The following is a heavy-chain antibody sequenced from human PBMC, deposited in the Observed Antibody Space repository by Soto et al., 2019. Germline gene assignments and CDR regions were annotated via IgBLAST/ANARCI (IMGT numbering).Heavy chain of an antibody. Sequence: ASVKVSCKASGYTFTSYGISWVRQAPGQGLEWMGWISAYNGNTNYAQKLQGRVTMTTDTSTSTAYMELRSLRSEDTAVYYCATTTSGDLYYYYMDVWGKGTTVTVSS. CDR2: ISAYNGNT. D-gene: IGHD1-1*01. CDR3: ATTTSGDLYYYYMDV. V-gene: IGHV1-18*01. J-gene: IGHJ6*03. CDR1: GYTFTSYG.